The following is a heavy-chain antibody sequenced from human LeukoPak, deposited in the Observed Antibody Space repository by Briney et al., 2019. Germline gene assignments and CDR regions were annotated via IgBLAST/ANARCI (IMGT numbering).Heavy chain of an antibody. D-gene: IGHD6-19*01. Sequence: SETLSLTCTVSGGSISSGSYYWSWIRQPAGKGLEWIGRIYTSGSTNYNPSLKSRVTITVDTSKNQFSLKLSSVTAADTAVYYCARESSRIAVAGPPDYWGQGTLVTVSS. CDR3: ARESSRIAVAGPPDY. V-gene: IGHV4-61*02. CDR1: GGSISSGSYY. J-gene: IGHJ4*02. CDR2: IYTSGST.